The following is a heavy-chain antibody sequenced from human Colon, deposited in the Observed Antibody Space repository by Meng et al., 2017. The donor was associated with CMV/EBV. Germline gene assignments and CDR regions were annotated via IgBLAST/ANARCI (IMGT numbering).Heavy chain of an antibody. CDR3: AKDKGYCSSTSCPIAFDI. Sequence: GESLKISCAASGFTFSSYAMHWVRQAPGKGLEWVALISYDGTITGYSDSVRGRFTISRDNSKNTLYLQMNSLRAEDTAVYYCAKDKGYCSSTSCPIAFDIWGQGTMVTVSS. J-gene: IGHJ3*02. CDR2: ISYDGTIT. V-gene: IGHV3-30*04. CDR1: GFTFSSYA. D-gene: IGHD2-2*01.